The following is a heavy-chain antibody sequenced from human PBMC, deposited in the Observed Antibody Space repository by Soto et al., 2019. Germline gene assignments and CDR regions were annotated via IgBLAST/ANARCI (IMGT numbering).Heavy chain of an antibody. J-gene: IGHJ5*02. CDR2: ILFDGNKK. CDR1: GFIFSDYA. CDR3: AKDRSQPISGSYLSS. V-gene: IGHV3-30*18. D-gene: IGHD1-26*01. Sequence: QVQLVESGGGVVRPGRSLRLSCSASGFIFSDYAMHWVRQAPGKGMEWVAVILFDGNKKYYADSVKGRFTISRDNSKNPLYLQMNSPRAEDTAVYYCAKDRSQPISGSYLSSWGQGSLVTVSS.